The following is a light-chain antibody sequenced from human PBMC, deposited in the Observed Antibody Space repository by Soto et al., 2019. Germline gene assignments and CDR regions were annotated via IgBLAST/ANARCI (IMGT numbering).Light chain of an antibody. CDR3: SSYTSSSTLYV. Sequence: QSVLTQPASVSGSPGQSITLSCTGTSRDIGFYNSVSWYQQHPGKAPKLMIYEVTNRPAGISNRFSGSKSGNTASLTISGLQAEDEADYYCSSYTSSSTLYVFGTGTKLTVL. J-gene: IGLJ1*01. CDR2: EVT. V-gene: IGLV2-14*01. CDR1: SRDIGFYNS.